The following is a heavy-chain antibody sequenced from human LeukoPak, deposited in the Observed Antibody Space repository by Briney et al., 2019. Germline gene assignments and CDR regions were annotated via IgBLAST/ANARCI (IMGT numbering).Heavy chain of an antibody. CDR3: ARDVGGRHGYNLFDY. V-gene: IGHV3-23*01. CDR2: ISGSGAGT. CDR1: GFTFSDYA. Sequence: TGGSLRLSCAASGFTFSDYAMTWVRQAPGKGLEWVSAISGSGAGTYYADSVKGRFTISRDNAKNALYLQMNSLRAEDTAVYYCARDVGGRHGYNLFDYWGQGTLVTVSS. D-gene: IGHD5-24*01. J-gene: IGHJ4*02.